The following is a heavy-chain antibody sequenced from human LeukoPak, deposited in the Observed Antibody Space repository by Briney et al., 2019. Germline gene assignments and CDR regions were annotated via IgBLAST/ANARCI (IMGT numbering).Heavy chain of an antibody. CDR3: ARVDHGCSSTSCPDY. CDR1: GLTFSSYS. CDR2: ISSSSSYI. V-gene: IGHV3-21*01. Sequence: PGGSLRLSCAASGLTFSSYSMNWVRQAPGKGLEWVSSISSSSSYIYYADSVKGRFTISRDNAKNSLYLQMNSLRAEDTAVYYCARVDHGCSSTSCPDYWGQGTLVTVSS. J-gene: IGHJ4*02. D-gene: IGHD2-2*01.